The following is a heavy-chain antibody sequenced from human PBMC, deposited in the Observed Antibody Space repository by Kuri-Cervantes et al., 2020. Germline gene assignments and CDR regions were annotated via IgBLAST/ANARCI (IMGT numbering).Heavy chain of an antibody. D-gene: IGHD3-22*01. CDR3: AKRDLSDSGYLDY. CDR2: INPNSGDT. CDR1: GYTFTGYY. V-gene: IGHV1-18*04. J-gene: IGHJ4*02. Sequence: ASVKVSCKASGYTFTGYYIHWVRQAPGQGLEWMGWINPNSGDTNYAQKLQGRVTMTTDTSTSTAYMELRSLRPEDTAVYHYAKRDLSDSGYLDYWSQGILVTVSS.